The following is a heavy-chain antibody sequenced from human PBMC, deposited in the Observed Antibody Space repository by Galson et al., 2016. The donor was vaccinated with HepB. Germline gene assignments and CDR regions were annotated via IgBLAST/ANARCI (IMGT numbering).Heavy chain of an antibody. D-gene: IGHD3-22*01. CDR1: GLTFSGYG. V-gene: IGHV3-23*01. CDR2: ISASGVTT. J-gene: IGHJ3*02. CDR3: AKGLHYDSSGDALDI. Sequence: SLRLSCAASGLTFSGYGMNWVRQAPGKGLEWVSFISASGVTTHYADSVKGRFTISRDNSKNTLYLQMNDLRAGDTAVYYCAKGLHYDSSGDALDIWGQGTVVTVSS.